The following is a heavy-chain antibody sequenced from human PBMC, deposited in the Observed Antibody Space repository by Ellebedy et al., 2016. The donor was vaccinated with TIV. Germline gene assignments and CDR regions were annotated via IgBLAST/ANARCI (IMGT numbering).Heavy chain of an antibody. CDR3: VRGSGTLIHY. J-gene: IGHJ4*02. D-gene: IGHD3-10*01. Sequence: SETLSLTXSVSGDSISSSTYYWGWIRQPPGKGLQWIGSMYYRGNSYSDPSLRSRVTISVDTSKNQVSLKLTSVTGADTAVYYCVRGSGTLIHYWGQGALVIVSS. CDR1: GDSISSSTYY. V-gene: IGHV4-39*07. CDR2: MYYRGNS.